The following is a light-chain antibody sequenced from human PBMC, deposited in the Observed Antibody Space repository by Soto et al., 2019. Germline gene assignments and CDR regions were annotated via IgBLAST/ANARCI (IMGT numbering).Light chain of an antibody. CDR1: QSVSSSY. V-gene: IGKV3-20*01. CDR3: QQYGSSPLFN. J-gene: IGKJ3*01. CDR2: VAS. Sequence: EIVLTQSPGTLSLSPGERATLSCRASQSVSSSYLAWYQQKPGQAPRLLIYVASSRATGIPDRFSGNGSGTDFTLTISRLEPEDFAVYYCQQYGSSPLFNFGHGNKVDIK.